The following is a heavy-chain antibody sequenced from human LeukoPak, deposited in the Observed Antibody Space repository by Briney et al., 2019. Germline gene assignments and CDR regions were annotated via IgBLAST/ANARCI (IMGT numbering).Heavy chain of an antibody. Sequence: SETLSLTCSVSGASISGGTYFWGWIRQPPGKGLEWIGSIYYTGSTYDNPSLKSRVTISVDTSKNQFSLKLSSVTAADTAVYYCARRGGSGRAFDYWGQGTLVTVSS. D-gene: IGHD1-26*01. CDR3: ARRGGSGRAFDY. V-gene: IGHV4-39*01. J-gene: IGHJ4*02. CDR2: IYYTGST. CDR1: GASISGGTYF.